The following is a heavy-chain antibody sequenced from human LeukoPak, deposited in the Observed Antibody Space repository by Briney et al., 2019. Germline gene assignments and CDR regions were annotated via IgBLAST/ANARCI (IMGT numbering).Heavy chain of an antibody. CDR3: ARGYCTGGSCSKYDY. V-gene: IGHV3-7*01. CDR2: IKQDGSEK. CDR1: RFTFSNYW. D-gene: IGHD2-15*01. Sequence: PGGSLRLSCAASRFTFSNYWMSWVRQAPGKGLEWVVKIKQDGSEKYYVDSVKGRFTISRDNAKNSLYLQMNSLRADDTAVYYCARGYCTGGSCSKYDYWGQGTLVTVSS. J-gene: IGHJ4*02.